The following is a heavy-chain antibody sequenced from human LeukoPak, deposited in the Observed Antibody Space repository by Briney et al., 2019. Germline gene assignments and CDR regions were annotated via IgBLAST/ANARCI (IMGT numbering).Heavy chain of an antibody. D-gene: IGHD3-10*01. J-gene: IGHJ5*02. V-gene: IGHV3-66*01. CDR3: ARGSLLLWFGDFDP. CDR2: IYSGGST. CDR1: GFTVSSNY. Sequence: SGGSLRLSCAASGFTVSSNYMSWVRQAPGKGLEWVSVIYSGGSTYYADSVKGRFTISRDNSKNTLYLQMNSLRAEDTAVYYCARGSLLLWFGDFDPWGQGTLVTVSS.